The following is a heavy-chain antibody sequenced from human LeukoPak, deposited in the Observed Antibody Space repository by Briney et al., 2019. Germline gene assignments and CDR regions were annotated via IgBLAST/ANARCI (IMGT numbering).Heavy chain of an antibody. V-gene: IGHV3-30*18. CDR3: AKDLSVNGDYWYFDL. Sequence: PGRSLRLSCAASGFTFSSYGMHWVRQAPGKGLEWVAVISYDGSNKYYADSVKGRFTISRDNSKNTLYLQMNSLRAEDTAVYYCAKDLSVNGDYWYFDLRGRGTLVTVSS. D-gene: IGHD4-17*01. CDR2: ISYDGSNK. CDR1: GFTFSSYG. J-gene: IGHJ2*01.